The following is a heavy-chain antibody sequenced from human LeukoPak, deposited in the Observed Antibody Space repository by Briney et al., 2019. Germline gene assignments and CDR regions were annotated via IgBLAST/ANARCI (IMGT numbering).Heavy chain of an antibody. V-gene: IGHV5-51*01. J-gene: IGHJ4*02. Sequence: GESLKISCKGSGYSFTSYWIGWVRQMPGKGLAWLGIIYPADSDTRYTPSFQGQVTISADKSISTAYLQWSSLKASDTAMYYCARRTDPYYSNYVHFDYWGQGTLVTVSS. CDR3: ARRTDPYYSNYVHFDY. CDR2: IYPADSDT. CDR1: GYSFTSYW. D-gene: IGHD4-11*01.